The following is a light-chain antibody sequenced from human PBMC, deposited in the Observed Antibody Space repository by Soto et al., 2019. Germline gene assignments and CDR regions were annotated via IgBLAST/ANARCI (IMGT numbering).Light chain of an antibody. CDR2: DVS. CDR1: SSDVGRYNY. CDR3: SSFTSSSTFV. V-gene: IGLV2-14*03. Sequence: QSALAQPASVSGSRGQSITISCTGTSSDVGRYNYVSWFQQHPGKAPKLIIYDVSNWPSGVSDRFSGSKSGNTASLTISGLQPEDEADYYCSSFTSSSTFVFGTGTKVTVL. J-gene: IGLJ1*01.